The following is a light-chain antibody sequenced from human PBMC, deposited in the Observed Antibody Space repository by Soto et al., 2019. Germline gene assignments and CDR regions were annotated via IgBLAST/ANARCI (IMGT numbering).Light chain of an antibody. Sequence: QSALTQPASVSGSPGQSITISCTGTSSDVGGYNYVSWYLQHPDKAPKLMIYNVNNRPSGVSNRFSGSKSGNTASLTISGLQAEDEADYYCSSYTSSSTLVFGGGTKVTVL. CDR2: NVN. V-gene: IGLV2-14*03. J-gene: IGLJ2*01. CDR1: SSDVGGYNY. CDR3: SSYTSSSTLV.